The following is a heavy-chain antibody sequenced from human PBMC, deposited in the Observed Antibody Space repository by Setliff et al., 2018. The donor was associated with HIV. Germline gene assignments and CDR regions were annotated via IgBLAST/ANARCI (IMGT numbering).Heavy chain of an antibody. CDR2: IYYSGST. V-gene: IGHV4-39*01. CDR3: ARSPSYRSSWEYYFDY. Sequence: SETLSLTCTVSGGSISSSSYYWGWIRQPPGKGLEWIGSIYYSGSTYYNPSLKSRVTISVDTSKNQFSLKLSSVTAADAAVYYCARSPSYRSSWEYYFDYWGQGILVTVSS. J-gene: IGHJ4*02. CDR1: GGSISSSSYY. D-gene: IGHD6-13*01.